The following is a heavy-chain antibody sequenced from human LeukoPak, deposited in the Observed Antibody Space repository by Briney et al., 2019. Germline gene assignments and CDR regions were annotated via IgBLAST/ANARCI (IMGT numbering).Heavy chain of an antibody. D-gene: IGHD2-2*01. CDR1: GGTFSSYA. V-gene: IGHV1-69*05. J-gene: IGHJ4*02. CDR2: IIPIFGTA. Sequence: SVKVSCKASGGTFSSYAISWVRQAPGQGLEWMGGIIPIFGTANYAQKFQDRVTITTDESTSTAYMELSSLRSEDTAVYYCAAREENCSSTSCYRGTYYFDYWGQGTLVTVSS. CDR3: AAREENCSSTSCYRGTYYFDY.